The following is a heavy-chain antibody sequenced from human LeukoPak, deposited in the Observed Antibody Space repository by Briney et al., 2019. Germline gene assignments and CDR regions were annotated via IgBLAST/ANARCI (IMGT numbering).Heavy chain of an antibody. CDR2: ISYDGGNK. V-gene: IGHV3-30-3*01. J-gene: IGHJ4*02. Sequence: GRSLRLSCAASGFTFSSYAMHWVRQAPGKGLEWVAVISYDGGNKYYADSVKGRFTISRDNSKNTLYLQMNSLRAEDTAVYYCARDTVGAKDYWGQGTLVTVSS. CDR3: ARDTVGAKDY. D-gene: IGHD1-26*01. CDR1: GFTFSSYA.